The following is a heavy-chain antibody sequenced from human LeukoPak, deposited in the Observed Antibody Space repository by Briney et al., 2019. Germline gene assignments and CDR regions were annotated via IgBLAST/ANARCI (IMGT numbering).Heavy chain of an antibody. CDR2: LYYSGST. Sequence: SQTLSLTCAVSGGSIISGGYYWSWIRQHPGKGLEWIGYLYYSGSTYYNPSLKSRVTISVDTSKNQFSLKLSSVTAADTAVYYCAREGRYYDSSGYYLYSFDYWGQGTLVTVSS. CDR3: AREGRYYDSSGYYLYSFDY. D-gene: IGHD3-22*01. V-gene: IGHV4-31*11. J-gene: IGHJ4*02. CDR1: GGSIISGGYY.